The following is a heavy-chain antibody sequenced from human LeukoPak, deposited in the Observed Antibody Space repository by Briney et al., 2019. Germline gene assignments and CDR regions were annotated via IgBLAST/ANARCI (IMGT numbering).Heavy chain of an antibody. J-gene: IGHJ5*02. V-gene: IGHV4-30-2*01. D-gene: IGHD1-26*01. CDR1: GGSISSGGYY. CDR3: ARDQGSDLDP. CDR2: IYHSGST. Sequence: SQTLSLTCTVSGGSISSGGYYWSWIRQPPGKGLEWIGYIYHSGSTYYNPSLKSRVTISVDRSKNQFSLKLSSVTAADTAVYYCARDQGSDLDPWGQGTLVTVSS.